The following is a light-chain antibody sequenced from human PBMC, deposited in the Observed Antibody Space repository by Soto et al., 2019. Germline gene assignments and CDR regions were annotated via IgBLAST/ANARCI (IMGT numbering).Light chain of an antibody. CDR3: QQYSSYSRT. Sequence: DIHMTQFPYSLSPSVGDIVTITCRASQGIRDDVAWYQQKPGKAPKRLIYAASSLQSGVPPRFSGSGSGTEFALTISSLQPDDFATYYRQQYSSYSRTFGQGTNEDIK. J-gene: IGKJ1*01. CDR2: AAS. V-gene: IGKV1-17*01. CDR1: QGIRDD.